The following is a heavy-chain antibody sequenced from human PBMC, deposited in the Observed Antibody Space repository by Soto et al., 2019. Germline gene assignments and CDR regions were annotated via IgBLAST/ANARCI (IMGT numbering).Heavy chain of an antibody. CDR1: GFTLSGYA. CDR2: ISTNGVGT. CDR3: ARRARPDFYYMDV. Sequence: EVQLVESGGGLAQPGGSLRLSCAASGFTLSGYAMDWVRQAPGKGLEYVSGISTNGVGTYYANSVQGRFTISRDNSKNTVYLXXGSLRPEDMAVYYCARRARPDFYYMDVWGKGTTVTVSS. D-gene: IGHD6-6*01. V-gene: IGHV3-64*01. J-gene: IGHJ6*03.